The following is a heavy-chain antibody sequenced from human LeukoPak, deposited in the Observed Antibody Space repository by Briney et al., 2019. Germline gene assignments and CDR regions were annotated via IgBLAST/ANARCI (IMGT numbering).Heavy chain of an antibody. CDR3: ARNKESSITARPVDY. CDR1: GFTFSTYS. CDR2: ISSGSSTI. J-gene: IGHJ4*02. V-gene: IGHV3-48*01. D-gene: IGHD6-6*01. Sequence: PGGSLRLSCAASGFTFSTYSMNWVRQAPGKGLEWVSYISSGSSTIYYADSVRGRFTISRDNAKNSLYLQMNSLRAEDTAVYYCARNKESSITARPVDYGAQGPLVTVSA.